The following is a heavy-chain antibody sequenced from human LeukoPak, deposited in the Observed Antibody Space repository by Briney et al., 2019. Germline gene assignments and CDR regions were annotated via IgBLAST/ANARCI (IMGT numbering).Heavy chain of an antibody. CDR1: GFTFSSYA. D-gene: IGHD3-10*01. CDR2: ISGSGGST. V-gene: IGHV3-23*01. CDR3: ARDGKYGSGSSDY. Sequence: GGSLRLSCAASGFTFSSYAMSWVRQAPGKGLEWVSGISGSGGSTYYADSVKGRFTISRDNAKNSLYLQMNSLRAEDTAVYYCARDGKYGSGSSDYWGQGTLVTVSS. J-gene: IGHJ4*02.